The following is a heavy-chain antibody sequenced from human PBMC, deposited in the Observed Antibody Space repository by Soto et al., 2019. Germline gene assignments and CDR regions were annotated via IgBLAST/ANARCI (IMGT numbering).Heavy chain of an antibody. Sequence: GGSLRLSYAASGFTFSSYARHWVRQAPGKGLEWVAVISYDGSNKYYADSVKGRFTISRDNSKNTLYLQMNSLRAEDTAVYYCARDRKPLGVYDFWSGYLVDYWGQGTLVTVSS. CDR3: ARDRKPLGVYDFWSGYLVDY. D-gene: IGHD3-3*01. CDR2: ISYDGSNK. CDR1: GFTFSSYA. V-gene: IGHV3-30-3*01. J-gene: IGHJ4*02.